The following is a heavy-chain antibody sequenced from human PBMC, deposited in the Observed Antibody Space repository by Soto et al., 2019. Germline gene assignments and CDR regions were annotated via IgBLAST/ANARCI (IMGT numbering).Heavy chain of an antibody. CDR1: GFTVSSYS. CDR3: AKDNKQWLVGTFDY. J-gene: IGHJ4*02. D-gene: IGHD6-19*01. Sequence: PGGSRRLSCAPSGFTVSSYSMSWVRHAPGKGLEWVSAISGSGDSTYYADSVRGRFTISRDNSKNTLYVQMNSLRADDTAVYYCAKDNKQWLVGTFDYWGQGTLVTVSS. V-gene: IGHV3-23*01. CDR2: ISGSGDST.